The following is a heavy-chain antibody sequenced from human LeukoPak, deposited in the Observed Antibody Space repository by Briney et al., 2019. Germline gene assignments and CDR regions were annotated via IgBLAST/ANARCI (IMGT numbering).Heavy chain of an antibody. V-gene: IGHV4-4*07. CDR3: ARGQYCSSTSCYRGYYYYYMDV. D-gene: IGHD2-2*02. J-gene: IGHJ6*03. CDR1: GGSISSYY. CDR2: IYTSGST. Sequence: PSETLSLTCTVSGGSISSYYWSWIRQPAGKGLEWIGRIYTSGSTNYNPSLKSRVTISVDTSKNQFSLKLSSVTAADTAVYYCARGQYCSSTSCYRGYYYYYMDVWGKGTTVTVSS.